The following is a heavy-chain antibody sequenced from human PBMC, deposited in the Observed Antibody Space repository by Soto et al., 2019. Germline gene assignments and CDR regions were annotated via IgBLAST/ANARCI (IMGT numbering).Heavy chain of an antibody. CDR1: GGSLSSYY. J-gene: IGHJ6*03. V-gene: IGHV4-59*08. CDR2: IYYSGST. CDR3: ARRPYYYYYMDV. Sequence: SDTLSLTCTVSGGSLSSYYWSWIRQPPGKGLEWIGYIYYSGSTNYNPSLKSRVTISVDTSKNQFSLKLSSVTAADTAVYYCARRPYYYYYMDVWGKGTTVTVSS.